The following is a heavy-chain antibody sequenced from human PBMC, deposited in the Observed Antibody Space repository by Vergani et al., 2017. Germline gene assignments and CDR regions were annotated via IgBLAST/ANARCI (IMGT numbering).Heavy chain of an antibody. CDR2: IYYSGST. J-gene: IGHJ5*02. V-gene: IGHV4-39*01. D-gene: IGHD5-12*01. Sequence: QLQLQESGPGLVTPSETLYLTCTVSGGSISSSSYYWGWIRQPPGKGLEWIGSIYYSGSTYYNPSLKSRVPISVDTSKNQFSLKLSAVTAADTAVYYGARHAGYSGYDSGNWFDPWGQGTLVTVSS. CDR1: GGSISSSSYY. CDR3: ARHAGYSGYDSGNWFDP.